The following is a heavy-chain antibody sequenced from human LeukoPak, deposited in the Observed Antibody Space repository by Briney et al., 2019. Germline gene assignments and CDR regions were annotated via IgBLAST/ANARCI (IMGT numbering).Heavy chain of an antibody. J-gene: IGHJ4*02. Sequence: PGGSLRLSCAASGFTFSSYAMSWVRQAPGKGLEWVSAISGSGGSTNYADSVKGRFTISRDNSKNMLYLQMNSLRAEDTAEYYCAKDRGSAYYYDSSGLWGQGTLVTVSS. V-gene: IGHV3-23*01. D-gene: IGHD3-22*01. CDR1: GFTFSSYA. CDR3: AKDRGSAYYYDSSGL. CDR2: ISGSGGST.